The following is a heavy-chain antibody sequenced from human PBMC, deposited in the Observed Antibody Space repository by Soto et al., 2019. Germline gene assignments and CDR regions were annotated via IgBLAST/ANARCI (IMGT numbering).Heavy chain of an antibody. CDR2: IIPVFGTG. J-gene: IGHJ6*02. CDR3: ARETPSAAAAYYVYGLDV. Sequence: QVQLVQSGAEVKKAGSSVKVSCKVSGGTFSSYFINWVRQAPGQGLEWVGGIIPVFGTGSYAEKFQGRVTITADESTSTAYMELSRLRSDDTAVYYCARETPSAAAAYYVYGLDVWGQGTTVSVPS. V-gene: IGHV1-69*01. CDR1: GGTFSSYF. D-gene: IGHD6-13*01.